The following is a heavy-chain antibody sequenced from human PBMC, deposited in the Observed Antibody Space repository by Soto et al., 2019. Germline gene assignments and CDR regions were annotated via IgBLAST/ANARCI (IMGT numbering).Heavy chain of an antibody. CDR1: GFSLSTSGVG. CDR2: IYWDDNK. CDR3: AHREVLTDRDC. V-gene: IGHV2-5*02. J-gene: IGHJ4*02. Sequence: QITLKESGPTLVKPTQTLTLTCTFSGFSLSTSGVGVGWIRQPPGKALEWLALIYWDDNKRYSPSLKTRLTITKDTSKTQVVRTMTNMDPVDTATYYCAHREVLTDRDCWGQGTLVTVSP. D-gene: IGHD3-9*01.